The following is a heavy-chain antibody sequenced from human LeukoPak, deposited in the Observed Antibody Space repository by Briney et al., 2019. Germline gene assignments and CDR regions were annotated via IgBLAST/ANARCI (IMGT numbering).Heavy chain of an antibody. J-gene: IGHJ4*02. CDR3: AFRSYRGYYFDY. D-gene: IGHD1-26*01. Sequence: SETLSLTCTVSGGSISSGGYYWSWIRQHPGKGLEWIGYIYYSGSTYYNPSLKSRVTISVDTSKNQFSLKLSSVTAADTAVYYCAFRSYRGYYFDYWGQGTLVTVSS. V-gene: IGHV4-31*03. CDR1: GGSISSGGYY. CDR2: IYYSGST.